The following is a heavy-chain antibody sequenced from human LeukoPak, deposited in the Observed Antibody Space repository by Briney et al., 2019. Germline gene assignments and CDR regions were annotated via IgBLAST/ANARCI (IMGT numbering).Heavy chain of an antibody. CDR2: IYYTGIT. CDR1: GDSISSHY. J-gene: IGHJ4*02. V-gene: IGHV4-59*11. D-gene: IGHD3-10*01. Sequence: SETLSLTCTVSGDSISSHYWSWIRQPPEKGLEWIGYIYYTGITNYNPSLNSRVITSIDTSKNQFSLKLSSVTAADTAVYYCARHVNIRGRPLDYWGQGTLVTVSS. CDR3: ARHVNIRGRPLDY.